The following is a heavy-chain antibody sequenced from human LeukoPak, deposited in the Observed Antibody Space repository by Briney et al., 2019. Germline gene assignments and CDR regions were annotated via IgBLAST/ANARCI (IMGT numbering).Heavy chain of an antibody. CDR1: AFTFSSYA. CDR3: ARDAAYYGGHSPYFDY. CDR2: ISSNGGST. D-gene: IGHD4-23*01. Sequence: GGSLRLSCAASAFTFSSYAMPWVRQAPGKGLEYVSGISSNGGSTYYGNSVKGRFTISRDNSKNTLYLQMGSLRAEDMAVYYCARDAAYYGGHSPYFDYWGQGILVTVSS. V-gene: IGHV3-64*01. J-gene: IGHJ4*02.